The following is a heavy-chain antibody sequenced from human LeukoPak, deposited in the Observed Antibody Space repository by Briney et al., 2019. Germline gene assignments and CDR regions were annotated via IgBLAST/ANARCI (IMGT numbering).Heavy chain of an antibody. V-gene: IGHV3-23*01. J-gene: IGHJ4*02. CDR2: ISGSGDDI. Sequence: GGSLRLSCAASGFTFNNYAMGWVRQAPGKGLEWVSSISGSGDDISYADSVRGRFTISRDNSRNTLCLQMNSLRAEDTAVYYCGRSEPLAHSSMRGFGYWGQGTLVVASS. CDR1: GFTFNNYA. D-gene: IGHD3-10*01. CDR3: GRSEPLAHSSMRGFGY.